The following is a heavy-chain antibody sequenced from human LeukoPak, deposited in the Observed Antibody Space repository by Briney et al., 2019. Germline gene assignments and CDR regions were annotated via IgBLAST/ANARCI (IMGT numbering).Heavy chain of an antibody. CDR1: GFTFSSYA. J-gene: IGHJ3*02. D-gene: IGHD6-25*01. Sequence: LPGGSLRLSCAASGFTFSSYAMHWVRQAPGKGLEWVSVIYSGGSTYYADSVKGRFTISRDNSKNTLYLQMNSLRAEDTAVYYCARGVRRRPDAFDIWGQGTMVTVSS. V-gene: IGHV3-66*01. CDR3: ARGVRRRPDAFDI. CDR2: IYSGGST.